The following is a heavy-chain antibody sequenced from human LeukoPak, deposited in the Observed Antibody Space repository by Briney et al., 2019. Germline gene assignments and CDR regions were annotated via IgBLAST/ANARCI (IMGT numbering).Heavy chain of an antibody. CDR2: IYYSKNT. CDR1: GGSISSSSAY. V-gene: IGHV4-39*01. CDR3: ARHGDSSSWYVAY. D-gene: IGHD6-13*01. J-gene: IGHJ4*02. Sequence: PSETLSLTCTVSGGSISSSSAYWGWIRQPPGKGLEWIGSIYYSKNTYYNPSLKSRVTISVDTSKNQFSLRLSSVTAADTAVYYCARHGDSSSWYVAYWGQGTLVTVSS.